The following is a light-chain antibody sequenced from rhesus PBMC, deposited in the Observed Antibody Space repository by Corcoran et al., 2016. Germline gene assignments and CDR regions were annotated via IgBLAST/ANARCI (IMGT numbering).Light chain of an antibody. V-gene: IGKV1-22*01. Sequence: DIQMTQSPSSLSASVGDTVTITCRASQGISSWLAWDQQKPGKAPKLLIYKASILQSGVPSRFIGSGSGTDFTLTISSLQSEDFATYYCQQYSSRPYSFGQGTKVEIK. J-gene: IGKJ2*01. CDR3: QQYSSRPYS. CDR2: KAS. CDR1: QGISSW.